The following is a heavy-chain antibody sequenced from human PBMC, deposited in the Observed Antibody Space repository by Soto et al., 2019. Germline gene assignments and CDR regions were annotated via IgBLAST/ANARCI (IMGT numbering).Heavy chain of an antibody. CDR3: ARDMNPLRIAARPDVPDY. CDR1: GFTFSSYG. CDR2: IWYDGSNK. V-gene: IGHV3-33*01. Sequence: PGGSLRLSCAASGFTFSSYGMHWVRQAPGKGLEWVAVIWYDGSNKYYADSVKGRFTISRDNSKNTLYLQMNSLRAEDTAVYYCARDMNPLRIAARPDVPDYWGQGTLVTVSS. D-gene: IGHD6-6*01. J-gene: IGHJ4*02.